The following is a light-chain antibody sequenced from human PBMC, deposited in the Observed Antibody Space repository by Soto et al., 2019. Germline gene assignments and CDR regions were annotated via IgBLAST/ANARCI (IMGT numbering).Light chain of an antibody. CDR2: DVS. V-gene: IGLV2-14*01. Sequence: QSALTQPASVSGSPGQSITISCTGTRSDVGGYNYVSWYQQHPGKAPKLMIYDVSNRPSWVSNRFSGSKSGDTASLTISGLQAEDDADYYCSSYTTISTLHVVFGGGTKLTVL. J-gene: IGLJ2*01. CDR3: SSYTTISTLHVV. CDR1: RSDVGGYNY.